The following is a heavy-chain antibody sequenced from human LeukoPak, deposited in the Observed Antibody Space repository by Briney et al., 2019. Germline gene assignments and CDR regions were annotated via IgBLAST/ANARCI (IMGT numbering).Heavy chain of an antibody. Sequence: GGSLRLSCAASGFSFTTSWMSWVRQAPGKGLEWVASIEQDGSEKYYVDSVKGRFTISRDNAKNTLYMQMNSLRAEDTAVYYCVRGSNDWYGMDYWGQGTLVTVSA. CDR2: IEQDGSEK. D-gene: IGHD6-19*01. V-gene: IGHV3-7*01. CDR3: VRGSNDWYGMDY. J-gene: IGHJ4*02. CDR1: GFSFTTSW.